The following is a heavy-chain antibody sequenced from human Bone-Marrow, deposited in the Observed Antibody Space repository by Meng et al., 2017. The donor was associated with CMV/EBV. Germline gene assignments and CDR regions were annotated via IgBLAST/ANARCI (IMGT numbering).Heavy chain of an antibody. CDR1: GFTFSGSA. D-gene: IGHD3-16*01. CDR2: IRSKANSYAT. Sequence: GESLKISCEASGFTFSGSAMHWVRQASGKGLEWVGRIRSKANSYATAYAASVKGRFTISRDDSKNTAYLQMNSLKTEDTAVYYCTSGLRGGGYWGQGTLVTVSS. CDR3: TSGLRGGGY. J-gene: IGHJ4*02. V-gene: IGHV3-73*01.